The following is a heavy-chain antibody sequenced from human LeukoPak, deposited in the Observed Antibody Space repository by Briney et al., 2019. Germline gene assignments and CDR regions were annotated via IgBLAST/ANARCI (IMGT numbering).Heavy chain of an antibody. CDR2: LSYDGRNT. D-gene: IGHD6-13*01. CDR3: ARGGIAAAGTSYYFDY. J-gene: IGHJ4*02. V-gene: IGHV3-30*03. CDR1: GFTFSKND. Sequence: PGRSLRLSCTASGFTFSKNDMHWVRQAPGKGLEWVAVLSYDGRNTYYAESVKGRFTISRDNTKNTLYLQMNSLRAEDTAVYYCARGGIAAAGTSYYFDYWGQGTLVTVSS.